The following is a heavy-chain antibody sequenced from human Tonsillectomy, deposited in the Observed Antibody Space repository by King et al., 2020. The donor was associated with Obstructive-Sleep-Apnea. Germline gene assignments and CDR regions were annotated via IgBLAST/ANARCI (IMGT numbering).Heavy chain of an antibody. Sequence: VQLVESGGGLVQPGGSLRLSCAASGFTFRRYGMKWIRQAPGKGLEWVSYISSNISTIYYADSVKGRFTMSRDNAKNSLYLQMNSLRAEDTAVYYCARVSGWIHYYFDYWGQGTLVTVSS. CDR1: GFTFRRYG. V-gene: IGHV3-48*04. D-gene: IGHD5-12*01. CDR3: ARVSGWIHYYFDY. CDR2: ISSNISTI. J-gene: IGHJ4*02.